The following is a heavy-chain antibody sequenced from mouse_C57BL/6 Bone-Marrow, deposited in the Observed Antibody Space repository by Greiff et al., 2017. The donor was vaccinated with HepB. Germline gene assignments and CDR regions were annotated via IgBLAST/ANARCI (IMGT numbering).Heavy chain of an antibody. Sequence: QVQLQQPGAELVKPGASVKMSCKASGYTFTSYWITWVKQRPGQGLEWIGDIYPGSGSTNYNEKFKSKATLTVDTSSSTAYMQLSSLTSEDSAVYYGAGSYCADYYALDYWGRGTSVTVAS. CDR2: IYPGSGST. CDR3: AGSYCADYYALDY. CDR1: GYTFTSYW. V-gene: IGHV1-55*01. D-gene: IGHD1-1*01. J-gene: IGHJ4*01.